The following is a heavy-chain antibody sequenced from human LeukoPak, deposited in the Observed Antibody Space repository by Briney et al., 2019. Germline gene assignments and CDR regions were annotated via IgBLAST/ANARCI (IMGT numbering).Heavy chain of an antibody. V-gene: IGHV4-34*01. J-gene: IGHJ4*02. CDR2: INHSGST. CDR1: GGSFSGYY. D-gene: IGHD3-22*01. CDR3: ARVYYYDSSGYYYLRHFDY. Sequence: SETLSLTCAVYGGSFSGYYWSWIRQPPGKGPEWIGEINHSGSTNCNPSLKSRVTISVDTSKNQFSLKLSSVTAADTAVYYCARVYYYDSSGYYYLRHFDYWGQGTLVTVSS.